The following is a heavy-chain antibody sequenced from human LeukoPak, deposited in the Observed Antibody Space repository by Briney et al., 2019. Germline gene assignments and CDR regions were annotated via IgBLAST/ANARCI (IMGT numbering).Heavy chain of an antibody. D-gene: IGHD4-11*01. Sequence: PGGSLRLSCVASGFTFSDYAMNWVRQAPGKGLEWVSTFKTKYHQVYYAESVRGRFTISTDNSRNTVLLQMNSLRADDTALYYCARSVPDYTRFDYWGQGALVTVSS. CDR2: FKTKYHQV. J-gene: IGHJ4*02. CDR1: GFTFSDYA. V-gene: IGHV3-23*05. CDR3: ARSVPDYTRFDY.